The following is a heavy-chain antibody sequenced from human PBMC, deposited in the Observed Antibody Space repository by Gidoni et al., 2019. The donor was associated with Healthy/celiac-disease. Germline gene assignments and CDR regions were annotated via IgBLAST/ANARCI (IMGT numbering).Heavy chain of an antibody. CDR3: ARESEAGTGLSGFGFDP. CDR1: GFTLSSYS. CDR2: ISSSSSYI. J-gene: IGHJ5*02. Sequence: EVQLVESGGGLVKPGGSLRLSCAASGFTLSSYSMNWVRQAPGKGLEWVSSISSSSSYICYADSVKGRFTISRDNAKNSLYLQMNSLRAEDTAVYYCARESEAGTGLSGFGFDPWGQGTLVTVSS. V-gene: IGHV3-21*01. D-gene: IGHD1-1*01.